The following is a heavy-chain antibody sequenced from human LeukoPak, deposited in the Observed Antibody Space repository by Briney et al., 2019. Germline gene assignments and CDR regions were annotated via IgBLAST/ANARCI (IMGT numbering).Heavy chain of an antibody. V-gene: IGHV1-69*04. CDR3: ARGYSGYDYRDDAFDI. CDR2: IIPILGIA. CDR1: GGTFSSYA. Sequence: GASVKVSCKASGGTFSSYAISWVRQAPGQGLEWMGRIIPILGIANYAQKFQGRVTITADKSTSTAYMELSSLRSEDTAVYYCARGYSGYDYRDDAFDIWGQGTMVTVSS. J-gene: IGHJ3*02. D-gene: IGHD5-12*01.